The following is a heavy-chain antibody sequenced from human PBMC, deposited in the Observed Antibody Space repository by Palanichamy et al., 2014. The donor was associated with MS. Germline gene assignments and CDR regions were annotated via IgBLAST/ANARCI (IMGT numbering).Heavy chain of an antibody. CDR3: ARVVRPTVVTGYYFDY. CDR2: IISSSSRI. V-gene: IGHV3-48*02. J-gene: IGHJ4*02. Sequence: EVQLVESGGGLVQPGGSLRLSCVASGFTFSSYSMKWVRQAPGKGLEWVSYIISSSSRIYYADSVEGRFTISRDNAKNSLYLQMNSLRDEDTAVYYCARVVRPTVVTGYYFDYWGQGTLVTVSS. CDR1: GFTFSSYS. D-gene: IGHD4-23*01.